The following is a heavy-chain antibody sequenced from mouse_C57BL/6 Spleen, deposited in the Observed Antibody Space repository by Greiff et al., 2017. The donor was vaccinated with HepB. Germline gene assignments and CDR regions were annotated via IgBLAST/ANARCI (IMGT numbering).Heavy chain of an antibody. CDR2: IYPGSGNT. J-gene: IGHJ3*01. V-gene: IGHV1-66*01. D-gene: IGHD3-2*02. CDR1: GYSFTSYY. CDR3: ARYAAQATTWFAY. Sequence: VQLQQSGPELVKPGASVKISCKASGYSFTSYYIHWVKQRPGQGLEWIGWIYPGSGNTKYNEKFKGKATLTADTSSSTAYMQLSSLTSEDSAVYYCARYAAQATTWFAYWGQGTLVTVSA.